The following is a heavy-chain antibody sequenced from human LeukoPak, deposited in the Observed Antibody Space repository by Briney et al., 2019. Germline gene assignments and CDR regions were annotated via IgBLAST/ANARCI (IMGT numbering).Heavy chain of an antibody. CDR1: GGTFSSYA. CDR2: IIPIFGIA. Sequence: SVKVSCKASGGTFSSYAISWVRQAPGQGLEWMGRIIPIFGIANYAQKFQGRVTVTADKSTSTAYMELSSLRSEDTAVYYCAEIAVAGSGEHDYWGQGTLVTVSS. V-gene: IGHV1-69*04. J-gene: IGHJ4*02. D-gene: IGHD6-19*01. CDR3: AEIAVAGSGEHDY.